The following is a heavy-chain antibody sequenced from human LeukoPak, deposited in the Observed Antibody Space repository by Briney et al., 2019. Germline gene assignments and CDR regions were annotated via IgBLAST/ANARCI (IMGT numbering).Heavy chain of an antibody. CDR1: GFTFSSYS. Sequence: KPGGSLRLSCAASGFTFSSYSMNWVRQAPGKGLEWVSSISSSSSYIYYADSVKGRFTISRDNAKNSLYLQMNSLRAEDTAVHYCARALGGSTGAFDIWGQGTMVTVSS. D-gene: IGHD3-16*01. CDR2: ISSSSSYI. V-gene: IGHV3-21*01. CDR3: ARALGGSTGAFDI. J-gene: IGHJ3*02.